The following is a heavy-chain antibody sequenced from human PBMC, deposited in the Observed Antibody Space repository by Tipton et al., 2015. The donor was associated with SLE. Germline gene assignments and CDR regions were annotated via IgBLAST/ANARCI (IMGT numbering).Heavy chain of an antibody. Sequence: GSLRLSCAASGFTFSSYGMHWVRQAPGKGLEWVSYISSSSGYTNYADSVKGRFTISRDNAKNSLYLQMNSLRAEDTAVYYCARKLQTNWYFDLWGRGTLVTVSS. J-gene: IGHJ2*01. CDR3: ARKLQTNWYFDL. V-gene: IGHV3-21*05. CDR1: GFTFSSYG. D-gene: IGHD4-11*01. CDR2: ISSSSGYT.